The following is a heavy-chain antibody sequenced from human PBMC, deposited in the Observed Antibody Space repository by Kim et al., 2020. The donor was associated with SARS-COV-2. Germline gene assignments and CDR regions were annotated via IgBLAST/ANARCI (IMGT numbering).Heavy chain of an antibody. Sequence: SPSLKSRLTITKDTSKNQVVLTMTNMDPVDTATYYCAHRPAVTTRGYFDYWGQGTLVTVSS. V-gene: IGHV2-5*01. CDR3: AHRPAVTTRGYFDY. J-gene: IGHJ4*02. D-gene: IGHD4-17*01.